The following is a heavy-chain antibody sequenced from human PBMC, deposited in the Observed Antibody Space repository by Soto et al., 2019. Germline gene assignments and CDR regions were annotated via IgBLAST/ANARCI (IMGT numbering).Heavy chain of an antibody. Sequence: QVQLVESGGAVVQSGRSLRLSCAASGLTFSSYGMNWVRQAPGKGLEWVAVIWYDGSQKYYADSVKGRFTISRDNSKNMLYLQMNSLRAEDTAVYYCSTLRGGYEDFDYWGQGTLVTVSS. CDR1: GLTFSSYG. J-gene: IGHJ4*02. V-gene: IGHV3-33*03. CDR3: STLRGGYEDFDY. CDR2: IWYDGSQK. D-gene: IGHD5-12*01.